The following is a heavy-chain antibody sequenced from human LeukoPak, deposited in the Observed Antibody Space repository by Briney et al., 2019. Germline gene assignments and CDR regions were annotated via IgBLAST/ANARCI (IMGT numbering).Heavy chain of an antibody. CDR2: ISSSGRAI. V-gene: IGHV3-11*01. Sequence: GGALRLSCAASGFTFSDYYMSWVRQAPGKGREWVSYISSSGRAIYYADSVKGRFTISRDNAKNSLYLQMNSLRAEDTAVYYCARAKIYDAFDIWGQGTMVTVSS. CDR1: GFTFSDYY. J-gene: IGHJ3*02. CDR3: ARAKIYDAFDI.